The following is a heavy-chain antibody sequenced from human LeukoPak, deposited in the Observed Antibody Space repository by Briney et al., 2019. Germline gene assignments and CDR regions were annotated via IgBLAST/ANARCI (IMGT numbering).Heavy chain of an antibody. CDR3: ATDAGHWFDP. Sequence: PGTSLRLSCAASGFTFSSNDMHWVRQAPGKGLEWVAVIWYDGNNKYYADSVKGRFTTSRDNSKNTLFLQMNSLRAEDTAVYYCATDAGHWFDPWGQGTLVTVSS. CDR1: GFTFSSND. V-gene: IGHV3-33*01. J-gene: IGHJ5*02. CDR2: IWYDGNNK.